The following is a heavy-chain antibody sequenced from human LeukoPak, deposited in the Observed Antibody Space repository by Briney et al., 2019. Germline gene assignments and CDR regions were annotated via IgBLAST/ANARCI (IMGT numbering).Heavy chain of an antibody. CDR1: GFTFSDYW. J-gene: IGHJ4*02. D-gene: IGHD3-22*01. Sequence: GGSLRLSCSASGFTFSDYWIHWLRQAPGKGLVWVSRINTDGSNTNHADSVKGPFSISRDNAKNTVYLQMNSLRAEDTAVFFCARDGPIYYDASVYSYWGEGTLVSDCS. V-gene: IGHV3-74*01. CDR3: ARDGPIYYDASVYSY. CDR2: INTDGSNT.